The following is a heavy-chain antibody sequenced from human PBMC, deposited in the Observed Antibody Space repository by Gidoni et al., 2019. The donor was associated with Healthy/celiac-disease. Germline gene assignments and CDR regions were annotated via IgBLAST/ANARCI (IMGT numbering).Heavy chain of an antibody. CDR3: SRDEVDSYGYDAFDI. D-gene: IGHD5-18*01. CDR2: ISYDGRNK. J-gene: IGHJ3*02. V-gene: IGHV3-30-3*01. Sequence: QVQLVESGGGVVQPGGALRVSCAAAGCTFSSYVMHWVRQDPGTGLEWVAVISYDGRNKYYADSVKGRFTISRDNSKNTLYLQMNSLRAEDTAVYYCSRDEVDSYGYDAFDIWGQGTMVTVSS. CDR1: GCTFSSYV.